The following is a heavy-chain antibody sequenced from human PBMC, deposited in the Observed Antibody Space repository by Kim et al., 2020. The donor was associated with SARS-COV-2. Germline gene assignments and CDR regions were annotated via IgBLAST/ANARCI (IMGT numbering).Heavy chain of an antibody. CDR3: ARLHQALDY. CDR2: RPI. V-gene: IGHV4-4*07. D-gene: IGHD2-2*01. Sequence: RPINYTPSLQSRVTMSVDTAKNQFSLKLTSVPPADTAVYYCARLHQALDYWGQGALVTVSS. J-gene: IGHJ4*02.